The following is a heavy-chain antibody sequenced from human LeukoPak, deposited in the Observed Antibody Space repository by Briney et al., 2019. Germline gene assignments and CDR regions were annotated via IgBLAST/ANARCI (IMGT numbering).Heavy chain of an antibody. D-gene: IGHD3-10*01. CDR2: INPNSGGT. CDR1: GYTFSDYY. J-gene: IGHJ4*02. CDR3: ARVGVRGVIIADFDY. Sequence: ASVKVSCKASGYTFSDYYMHWVRQASGQGLEWMGWINPNSGGTNYAQEFQGRVTMTRDTSISTAYMELSRLRSDDTAVYYCARVGVRGVIIADFDYWGQGTLVTVPS. V-gene: IGHV1-2*02.